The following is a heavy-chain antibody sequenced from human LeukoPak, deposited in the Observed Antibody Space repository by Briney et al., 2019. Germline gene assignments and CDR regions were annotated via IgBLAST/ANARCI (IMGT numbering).Heavy chain of an antibody. D-gene: IGHD3-3*01. Sequence: GGSLRLSCAAAGFTFSNYAMTWVRQAPGKGLEWVSSISGSGGSTYYADSVKGRFTISRDNSKNTLYLQMYSLRAEDTAVYYCARGTIFGVVIDYWGQGTLVTVSS. CDR2: ISGSGGST. J-gene: IGHJ4*02. CDR3: ARGTIFGVVIDY. CDR1: GFTFSNYA. V-gene: IGHV3-23*01.